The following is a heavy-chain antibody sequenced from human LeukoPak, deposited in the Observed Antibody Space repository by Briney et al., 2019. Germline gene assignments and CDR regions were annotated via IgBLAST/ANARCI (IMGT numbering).Heavy chain of an antibody. V-gene: IGHV1-69*05. Sequence: SVKVSCKASGGTFSSYAISWVRQAPGQGLEWMGRITPIFGTANYAQKFQGRVTITTDESTSTAYMELSSLRSEDTAVYYCARTLPRITMKEGDWFDPWGQGTLVTVSS. D-gene: IGHD3-22*01. J-gene: IGHJ5*02. CDR1: GGTFSSYA. CDR3: ARTLPRITMKEGDWFDP. CDR2: ITPIFGTA.